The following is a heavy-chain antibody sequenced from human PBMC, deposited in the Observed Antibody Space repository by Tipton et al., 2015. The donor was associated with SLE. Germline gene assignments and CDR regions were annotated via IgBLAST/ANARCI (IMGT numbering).Heavy chain of an antibody. CDR3: ARGAKERITLVRVRPYYFDY. J-gene: IGHJ4*01. Sequence: TLSLTCAVYGGSFSGYSWSWIRQPPGKGLEWIGYLYTSGTTQYNPSLKSRVTISVDTSKNQLTLKRTSVTAADTAVYYCARGAKERITLVRVRPYYFDYWGQGSLVTVSS. CDR2: LYTSGTT. D-gene: IGHD3-10*01. CDR1: GGSFSGYS. V-gene: IGHV4-34*01.